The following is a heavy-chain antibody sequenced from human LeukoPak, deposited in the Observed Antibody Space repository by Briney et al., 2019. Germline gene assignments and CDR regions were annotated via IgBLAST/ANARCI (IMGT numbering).Heavy chain of an antibody. Sequence: GASVKVSCKASGYTFTSYAMHWVRQAPGQRLEWMGWINAGNGNTKYSQKFQGRVTLTRDTSASTAYMELSSLRSEDTAVYYCARDIVVVTAIPSLGLFDYWGQGTLVTVSS. CDR1: GYTFTSYA. V-gene: IGHV1-3*01. D-gene: IGHD2-21*02. J-gene: IGHJ4*02. CDR3: ARDIVVVTAIPSLGLFDY. CDR2: INAGNGNT.